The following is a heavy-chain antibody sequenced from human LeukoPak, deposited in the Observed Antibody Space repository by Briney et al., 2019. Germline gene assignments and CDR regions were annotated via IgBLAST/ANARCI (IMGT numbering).Heavy chain of an antibody. Sequence: GGSLRLSCAASGFTFNDYGMHWVRQAPGKGLEWVAVISFDGSDEFYADSVKGRFTIFRDNFKNTLYLQMNSLRAEDTAVYYCARDGGYDFWSGYYQDYWGQGTLVTVSS. V-gene: IGHV3-30*03. CDR2: ISFDGSDE. CDR3: ARDGGYDFWSGYYQDY. J-gene: IGHJ4*02. CDR1: GFTFNDYG. D-gene: IGHD3-3*01.